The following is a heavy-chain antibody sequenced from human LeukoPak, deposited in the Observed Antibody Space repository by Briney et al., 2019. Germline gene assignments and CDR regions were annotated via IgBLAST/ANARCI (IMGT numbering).Heavy chain of an antibody. J-gene: IGHJ4*02. Sequence: GGSLRLSCAASGFTFSDHYMDWVRQAAGMWLEWVARTRSKANRYATEYAASVKGRFSISRDDSKNSLYLQMSSLKTDDTAVYYCVTGTAVFDYWGQGTLVTVTS. CDR2: TRSKANRYAT. V-gene: IGHV3-72*01. D-gene: IGHD1-7*01. CDR3: VTGTAVFDY. CDR1: GFTFSDHY.